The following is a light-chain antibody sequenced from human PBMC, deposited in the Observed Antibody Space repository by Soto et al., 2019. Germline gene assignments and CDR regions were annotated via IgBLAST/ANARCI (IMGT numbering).Light chain of an antibody. J-gene: IGKJ4*01. CDR2: DTY. CDR1: QGIGDT. CDR3: QGYNTSPLT. Sequence: RTPSAGTLAVSPGEGAPLSCRASQGIGDTLAWYQHKPGQTPRLLIYDTYTRATGVTARFSGSRSGTEFTLTINSLQSEDFAVYYCQGYNTSPLTGGGGTKVDI. V-gene: IGKV3-15*01.